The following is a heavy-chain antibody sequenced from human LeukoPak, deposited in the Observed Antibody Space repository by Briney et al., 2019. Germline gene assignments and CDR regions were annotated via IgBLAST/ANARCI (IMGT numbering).Heavy chain of an antibody. D-gene: IGHD4-17*01. Sequence: GRSLRLPCAASGFTFSSYAMHWVRQAPGKGLEWVAVISYDGSNKYYADSVKGRFTISRDNSKNTLYLQMNSLRAEDTAVYYCARVSRYGDKAFDIWGQGTMVTVSS. J-gene: IGHJ3*02. CDR2: ISYDGSNK. V-gene: IGHV3-30-3*01. CDR1: GFTFSSYA. CDR3: ARVSRYGDKAFDI.